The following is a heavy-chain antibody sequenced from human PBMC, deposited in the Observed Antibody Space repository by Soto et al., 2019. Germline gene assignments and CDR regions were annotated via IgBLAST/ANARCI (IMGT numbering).Heavy chain of an antibody. J-gene: IGHJ6*02. CDR3: ARVGNYGDSPYYNYGSDL. D-gene: IGHD4-17*01. V-gene: IGHV5-51*01. CDR2: IYPGDSDT. Sequence: PGESLKISCKGSGYSFTSYWIGWVRQMPGKGLEWMGIIYPGDSDTRYSPSFQGQVTISRDNSRDTLYLQMSSLSTDDTAVYYCARVGNYGDSPYYNYGSDLWGQGTTVTVSS. CDR1: GYSFTSYW.